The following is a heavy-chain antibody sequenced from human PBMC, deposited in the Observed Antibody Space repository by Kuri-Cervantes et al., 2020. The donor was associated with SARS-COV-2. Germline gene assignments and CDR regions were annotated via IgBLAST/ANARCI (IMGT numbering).Heavy chain of an antibody. CDR3: AKDSRQAGGSCYPAGCARFGY. J-gene: IGHJ4*02. CDR1: GFTFDDYG. Sequence: GGSLRLSCAASGFTFDDYGMSWVRQAPGKGLEWVSYISSSSSTIYYADSVKGRFTISRDNAKSSLYLQMNSLRAEDTAVYYRAKDSRQAGGSCYPAGCARFGYWGQGTLVTVSS. D-gene: IGHD2-15*01. V-gene: IGHV3-48*01. CDR2: ISSSSSTI.